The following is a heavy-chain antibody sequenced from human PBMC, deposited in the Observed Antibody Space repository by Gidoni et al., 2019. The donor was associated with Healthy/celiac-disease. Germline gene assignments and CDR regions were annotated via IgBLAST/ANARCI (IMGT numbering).Heavy chain of an antibody. V-gene: IGHV4-31*03. CDR3: ARLYDSSGYRSLYFDY. J-gene: IGHJ4*02. Sequence: QVQLQESGPGLVKPSQPLSLTCTVSGGSISSGGYYWSWIRQHPGKGLEWIGYIYYSGSTYYNPSLKSRVTISVDTSKNQFSLKLSSVTAADTAVYYCARLYDSSGYRSLYFDYWGQGTLVTVSS. CDR2: IYYSGST. D-gene: IGHD3-22*01. CDR1: GGSISSGGYY.